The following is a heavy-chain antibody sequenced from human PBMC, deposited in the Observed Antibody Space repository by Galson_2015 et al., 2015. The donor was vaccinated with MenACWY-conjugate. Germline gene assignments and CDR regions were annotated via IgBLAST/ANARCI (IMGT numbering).Heavy chain of an antibody. D-gene: IGHD1-7*01. CDR2: ISSYSTYI. V-gene: IGHV3-21*01. CDR3: TRDKKGHLASLPQNYFDP. Sequence: SLRLSCAASGFTFSSYHMHWVRQAPGKGLQWVSSISSYSTYIYYEDSLKGRFTISRDNAKSMLYLEMNTLRGEDSAIYYCTRDKKGHLASLPQNYFDPWGQGTLVTVSS. CDR1: GFTFSSYH. J-gene: IGHJ5*02.